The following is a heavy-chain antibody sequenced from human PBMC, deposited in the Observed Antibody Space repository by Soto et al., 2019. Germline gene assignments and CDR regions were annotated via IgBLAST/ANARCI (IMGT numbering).Heavy chain of an antibody. CDR2: IDSTSDTI. CDR3: ARDPGFWSGSDYHSYAMDL. D-gene: IGHD3-3*01. J-gene: IGHJ6*02. Sequence: GGSLRLSCAVSGISFNIYSMTWVRQAPGKGLEWVSYIDSTSDTIYYADSVKGRFTISRDNAKSSLYLQMKSLRDEDTAVYYCARDPGFWSGSDYHSYAMDLWGQGSTVTGSS. V-gene: IGHV3-48*02. CDR1: GISFNIYS.